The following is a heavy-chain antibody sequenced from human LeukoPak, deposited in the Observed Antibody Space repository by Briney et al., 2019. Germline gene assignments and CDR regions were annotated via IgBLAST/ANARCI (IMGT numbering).Heavy chain of an antibody. V-gene: IGHV3-23*01. Sequence: GGSLRLSCAASGFTFSSSAMSWVRQAPGKGLEWVSVISSSGGSTYYADSVNGRFTIFRDNSKNTLYLQMSSLRAEDTAVYYCAKSWVKQRPQTYYYYGMDVWGQGTTVTVSS. CDR2: ISSSGGST. CDR1: GFTFSSSA. CDR3: AKSWVKQRPQTYYYYGMDV. D-gene: IGHD6-25*01. J-gene: IGHJ6*02.